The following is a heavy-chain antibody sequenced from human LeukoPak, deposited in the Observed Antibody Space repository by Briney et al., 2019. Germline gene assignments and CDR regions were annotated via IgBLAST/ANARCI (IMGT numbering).Heavy chain of an antibody. CDR2: FSGSGGTT. CDR1: GFTFSSYA. V-gene: IGHV3-23*01. CDR3: ANGNRCTSPNCLGYYYFYMDV. J-gene: IGHJ6*03. D-gene: IGHD2-8*01. Sequence: PGGSLRLSCAASGFTFSSYAMNWVRQAPGRGLEWVSGFSGSGGTTYYADSVKGRFTISRDNSKHTLYLQMKSLRAEETAVYYCANGNRCTSPNCLGYYYFYMDVWGKGTTVTVSS.